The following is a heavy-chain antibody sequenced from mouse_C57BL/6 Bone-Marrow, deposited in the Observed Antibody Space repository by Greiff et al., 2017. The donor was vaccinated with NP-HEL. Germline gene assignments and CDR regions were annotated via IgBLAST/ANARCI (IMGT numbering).Heavy chain of an antibody. CDR1: GYTFTDYY. V-gene: IGHV1-26*01. J-gene: IGHJ2*01. Sequence: VQLQQSGPELVKPGASVKISCKASGYTFTDYYMNWVKQSPGKSLEWIGDIIPNNGGTSYNQKFKGKATLTVDKSSSTAYMELRSLTSEDSAVYYCARGSKDYWGQGTTLTVSS. CDR2: IIPNNGGT. CDR3: ARGSKDY. D-gene: IGHD2-5*01.